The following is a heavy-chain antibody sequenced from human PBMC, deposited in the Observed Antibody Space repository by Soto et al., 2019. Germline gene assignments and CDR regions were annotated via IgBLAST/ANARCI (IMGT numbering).Heavy chain of an antibody. D-gene: IGHD1-1*01. CDR2: INTYNAKT. CDR3: ARDQYAGGGDF. V-gene: IGHV1-18*01. J-gene: IGHJ4*02. CDR1: GYTFTDYG. Sequence: QVQLVQSGAEVRKPGASVKVSCKASGYTFTDYGVSWVRQAPGQGLEWMGWINTYNAKTNYAPKVQARVTMTTDTSTTTAYMELKSLKSGDTAVYYCARDQYAGGGDFWGQGTQVTVSS.